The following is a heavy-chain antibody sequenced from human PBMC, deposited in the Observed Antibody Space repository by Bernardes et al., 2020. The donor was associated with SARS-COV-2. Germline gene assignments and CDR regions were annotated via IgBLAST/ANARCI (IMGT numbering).Heavy chain of an antibody. Sequence: ASVKVSCKASGYTFTGYYMHWVRQAPGQGLEWMGWINPNSGGTNYAQKFQGRVTMTRDTSITTAYMELSRLRSDDTAVYYCAIPPTNYDRYGMDVWGQGTTVTGS. V-gene: IGHV1-2*02. D-gene: IGHD3-22*01. CDR1: GYTFTGYY. J-gene: IGHJ6*02. CDR3: AIPPTNYDRYGMDV. CDR2: INPNSGGT.